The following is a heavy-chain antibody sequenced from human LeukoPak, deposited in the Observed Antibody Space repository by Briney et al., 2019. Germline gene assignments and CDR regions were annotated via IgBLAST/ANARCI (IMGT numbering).Heavy chain of an antibody. V-gene: IGHV1-18*01. J-gene: IGHJ6*02. D-gene: IGHD3-3*01. CDR1: GYTFTSYG. CDR3: ANEPPYYDFWSGYYISNPPYYYGMDV. Sequence: ASVKVSCKASGYTFTSYGISWVRQAPGQGLEWMGWISAYNGNTNYAQKLQGRVTMTTDTSTSTAYMELRSLRSDDTAVYYCANEPPYYDFWSGYYISNPPYYYGMDVWGQGTTVTVSS. CDR2: ISAYNGNT.